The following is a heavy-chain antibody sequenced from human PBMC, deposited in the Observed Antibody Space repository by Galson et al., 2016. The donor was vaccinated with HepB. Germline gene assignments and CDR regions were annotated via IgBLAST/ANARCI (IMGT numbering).Heavy chain of an antibody. CDR2: IYSGTST. Sequence: SLRLSCAASGFSVSSNYMSWVRQAPGKGLEWVSVIYSGTSTYYADSVKGRFAVSRDKSNNTLHLQMNSLRVEDTAVYFCARVLTNYYYGMDVWGQGTTVTVSS. J-gene: IGHJ6*02. D-gene: IGHD2-8*01. CDR3: ARVLTNYYYGMDV. CDR1: GFSVSSNY. V-gene: IGHV3-53*01.